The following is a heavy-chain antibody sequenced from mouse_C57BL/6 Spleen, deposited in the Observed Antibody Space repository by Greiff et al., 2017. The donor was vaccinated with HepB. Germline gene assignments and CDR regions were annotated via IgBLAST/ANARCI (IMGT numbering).Heavy chain of an antibody. V-gene: IGHV1-15*01. CDR3: TRYYYSMAWFAY. J-gene: IGHJ3*01. Sequence: QVQLKQSGAELVRPGASVTLSCKASGYTFTDYEMHWVKQTPVHGLEWIGAIDPETGGTAYNQKFKGKAILTADKSSSTAYMELRSLTSEDSAVYYCTRYYYSMAWFAYWGQGTLVTVSA. CDR1: GYTFTDYE. CDR2: IDPETGGT. D-gene: IGHD2-5*01.